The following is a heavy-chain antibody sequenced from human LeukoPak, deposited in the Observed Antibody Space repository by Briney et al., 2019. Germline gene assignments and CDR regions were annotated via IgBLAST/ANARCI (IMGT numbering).Heavy chain of an antibody. CDR2: ISGSNGNT. CDR1: SYTFTRYG. Sequence: GASVKVSCKASSYTFTRYGISWVRQAPGQGLEWMGWISGSNGNTNYAQKFQGRVTMTEDTSTDTAYMELSSLRSEDTAVYYCATRTKGEGAYDSSGYYYWYFDLWGRGTLVTVSS. D-gene: IGHD3-22*01. J-gene: IGHJ2*01. CDR3: ATRTKGEGAYDSSGYYYWYFDL. V-gene: IGHV1-18*01.